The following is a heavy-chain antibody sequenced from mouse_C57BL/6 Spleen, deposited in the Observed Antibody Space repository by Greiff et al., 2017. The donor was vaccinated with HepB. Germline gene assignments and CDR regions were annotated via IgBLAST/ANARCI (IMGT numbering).Heavy chain of an antibody. CDR1: GYTFTSYW. V-gene: IGHV1-53*01. Sequence: QVQLQQSGTELVKPGASVKLSCKASGYTFTSYWMHWVKQRPGQGLEWIGNINPSNGGTNYNEKFKSKATLTVDKSSSTAYMQLSSLTSEDSAVYYCAREGGRGYAMDYWGQGTSVTVSS. CDR2: INPSNGGT. J-gene: IGHJ4*01. D-gene: IGHD3-3*01. CDR3: AREGGRGYAMDY.